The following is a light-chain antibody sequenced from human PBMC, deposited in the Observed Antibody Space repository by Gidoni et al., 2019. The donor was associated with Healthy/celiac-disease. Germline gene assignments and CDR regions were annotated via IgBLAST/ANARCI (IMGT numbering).Light chain of an antibody. CDR1: QDISNY. V-gene: IGKV1-33*01. CDR3: QQYDNIPPST. CDR2: DAS. Sequence: DIQMTQSPSSLSASVGDRVTITFQASQDISNYLNWYQQKPGKAPKLLIYDASNLETGVPARFSGSGSGTDFTFTISSLQPEDIATYYCQQYDNIPPSTFGQGTRLEIK. J-gene: IGKJ5*01.